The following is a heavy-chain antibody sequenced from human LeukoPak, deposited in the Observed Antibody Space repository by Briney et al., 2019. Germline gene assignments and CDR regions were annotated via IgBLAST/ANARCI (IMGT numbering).Heavy chain of an antibody. V-gene: IGHV3-53*01. Sequence: GGSLRLSCAASGFTFSNYGIHWVRQAPGKGLEWVSVIYSGGSTYYADSVKGRFTISRDNSKNTLYLQMNSLRDEDTAVYYCARVRITIFGVVTPGAFDIWGQGTMVTVSS. CDR3: ARVRITIFGVVTPGAFDI. D-gene: IGHD3-3*01. CDR2: IYSGGST. J-gene: IGHJ3*02. CDR1: GFTFSNYG.